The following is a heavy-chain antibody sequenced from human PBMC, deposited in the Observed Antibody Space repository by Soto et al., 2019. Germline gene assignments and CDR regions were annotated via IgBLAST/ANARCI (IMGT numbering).Heavy chain of an antibody. CDR1: GFSLSTTGVG. J-gene: IGHJ6*02. D-gene: IGHD2-21*02. Sequence: QITLKESGPTLVKPTQTLTLTYTFSGFSLSTTGVGVGWIRQPPGKALEWLALIYWDDDKRYNPSLNSRLTITKDTSKNQVVLAMTNMGPVDTATFYCVQSRCGGDCLQSYSSHSYYGLDVWGQGTTVTVSS. CDR3: VQSRCGGDCLQSYSSHSYYGLDV. V-gene: IGHV2-5*02. CDR2: IYWDDDK.